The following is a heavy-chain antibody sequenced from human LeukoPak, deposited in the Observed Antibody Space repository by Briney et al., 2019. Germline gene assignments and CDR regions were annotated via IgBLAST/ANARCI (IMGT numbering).Heavy chain of an antibody. D-gene: IGHD1-26*01. CDR3: ARDQDSGHFDY. CDR2: IWYDGSNK. CDR1: GFTFSSYG. Sequence: GGSLRLSCAASGFTFSSYGMHWVRQAPGEGLEWAAVIWYDGSNKYYADSVKGRFTISRDNSKNTLYLQMNSLRAEDTAAYYCARDQDSGHFDYWGQGTLVTVSS. J-gene: IGHJ4*02. V-gene: IGHV3-33*01.